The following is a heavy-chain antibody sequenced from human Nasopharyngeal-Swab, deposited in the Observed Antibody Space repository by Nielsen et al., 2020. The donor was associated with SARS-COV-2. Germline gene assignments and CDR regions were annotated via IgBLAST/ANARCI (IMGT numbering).Heavy chain of an antibody. V-gene: IGHV4-61*02. Sequence: SETLSLTCTVSGGSISSGSYYWSWIRQPAGKGLEWIGRIYTSGSTNYNPSLKSRVTISVDTSKNQFSLKLSSVTAADTAVYYCATRLYCSSTSCYVGAAFDIWGQGTMVTVSS. D-gene: IGHD2-2*01. CDR2: IYTSGST. CDR3: ATRLYCSSTSCYVGAAFDI. CDR1: GGSISSGSYY. J-gene: IGHJ3*02.